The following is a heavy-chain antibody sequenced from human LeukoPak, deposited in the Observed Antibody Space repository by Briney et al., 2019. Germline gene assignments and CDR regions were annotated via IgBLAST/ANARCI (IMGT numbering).Heavy chain of an antibody. CDR3: ASGNYYDSRGYYTFGH. Sequence: GGSLRLSCAASGFAFNKYWMHWVRQTPGKGLVWVSRINGDGSTTSYADSVKGGFTISRDNAKNTLYLQMSSLRAEDTAVYYCASGNYYDSRGYYTFGHWGQGTLVTVSS. J-gene: IGHJ4*02. CDR1: GFAFNKYW. CDR2: INGDGSTT. V-gene: IGHV3-74*01. D-gene: IGHD3-22*01.